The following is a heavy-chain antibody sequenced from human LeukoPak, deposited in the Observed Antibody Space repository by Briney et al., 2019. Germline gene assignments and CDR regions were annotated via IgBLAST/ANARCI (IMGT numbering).Heavy chain of an antibody. CDR1: GFTFSSYA. D-gene: IGHD5-18*01. Sequence: GGSLRLSCAASGFTFSSYAMHWVRQAPGKGLEWVAVISYDGSNKYYADSVKGRFTISRDNSKNTLYLQMNSLRAEDTAVYYCARDRLDTAMVTYAFDIWGQGTMVTVSS. J-gene: IGHJ3*02. CDR3: ARDRLDTAMVTYAFDI. V-gene: IGHV3-30-3*01. CDR2: ISYDGSNK.